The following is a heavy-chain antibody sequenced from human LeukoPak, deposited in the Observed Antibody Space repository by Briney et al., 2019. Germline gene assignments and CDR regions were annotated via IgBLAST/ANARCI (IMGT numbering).Heavy chain of an antibody. V-gene: IGHV4-39*07. J-gene: IGHJ4*02. CDR2: INHSGST. CDR3: ARGGGSYRKRFDY. D-gene: IGHD1-26*01. Sequence: SETLSLICSVTGDSIGSGHSYWGWIRQPPGKGLEWIGEINHSGSTNYNPSLKSRVTISVDTSKNQFSLKLSSVTAADTAVYYCARGGGSYRKRFDYWGQGTLVTVSS. CDR1: GDSIGSGHSY.